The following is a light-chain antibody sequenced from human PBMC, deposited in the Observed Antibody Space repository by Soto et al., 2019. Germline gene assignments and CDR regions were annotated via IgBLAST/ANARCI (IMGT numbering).Light chain of an antibody. J-gene: IGLJ1*01. CDR2: TNN. Sequence: QSVLPQPPSASAPPGQRVTISCSGGSSNIGDNPVNWYQHLPGAAPTLLIYTNNQPPSGVPDRFSGSKSGASASLAISGLRSEDEADYYCSTWYDTLDAYVFGTGTKLTVL. CDR3: STWYDTLDAYV. CDR1: SSNIGDNP. V-gene: IGLV1-44*01.